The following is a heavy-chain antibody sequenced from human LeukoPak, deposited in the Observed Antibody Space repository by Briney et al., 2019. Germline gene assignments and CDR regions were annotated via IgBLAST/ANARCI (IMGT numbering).Heavy chain of an antibody. Sequence: GASVKVSCKASGYTFTSYAMNWVRQAPGQGLEWMGWISTNTGNPMYAQGFTGRFVFSLDTSVSTAYLQISNLKAEDTAVYYCARQFGSGWYNLDYWGRGTLVTVSS. CDR3: ARQFGSGWYNLDY. D-gene: IGHD6-19*01. CDR1: GYTFTSYA. V-gene: IGHV7-4-1*02. CDR2: ISTNTGNP. J-gene: IGHJ4*02.